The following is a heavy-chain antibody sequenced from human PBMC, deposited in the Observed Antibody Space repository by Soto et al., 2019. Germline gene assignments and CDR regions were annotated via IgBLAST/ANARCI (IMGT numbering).Heavy chain of an antibody. CDR3: ARAEGVVVAASDY. CDR1: GYTFTSYG. J-gene: IGHJ4*02. V-gene: IGHV1-18*04. D-gene: IGHD2-15*01. CDR2: ISVYNGNT. Sequence: GASVKVSCKASGYTFTSYGISWVRQAPGQGLEWMGWISVYNGNTKYTQKLQGRLTMTTDTSTSTAYMELRSLRSDDTAVYYCARAEGVVVAASDYWGQGTLVTVSS.